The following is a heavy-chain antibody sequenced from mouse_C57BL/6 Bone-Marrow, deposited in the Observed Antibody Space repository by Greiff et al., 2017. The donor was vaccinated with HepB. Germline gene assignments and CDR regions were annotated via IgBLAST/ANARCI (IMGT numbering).Heavy chain of an antibody. V-gene: IGHV2-9-1*01. CDR3: ARNSGSSYVGVYFDY. D-gene: IGHD1-1*01. Sequence: VQLQESGPGLVAPSQSLSITCTVSGFSLTSYAISWVRQPPGKGLEWLGVIWTGGGTNYNSALKSRLSISKDNSKSQVFLKMNSLQTDDTARYYCARNSGSSYVGVYFDYWGQGTTLTVSS. CDR2: IWTGGGT. CDR1: GFSLTSYA. J-gene: IGHJ2*01.